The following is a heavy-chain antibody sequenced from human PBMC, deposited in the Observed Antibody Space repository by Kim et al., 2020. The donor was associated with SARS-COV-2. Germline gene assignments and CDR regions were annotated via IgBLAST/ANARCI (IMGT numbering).Heavy chain of an antibody. J-gene: IGHJ6*02. D-gene: IGHD3-3*01. CDR1: DDSLSSNNYY. Sequence: SETLSLTCTVSDDSLSSNNYYWGWIRQPPGKGLEWIGSIYYSGSTSYNPSLKSRVTVSADPSKNQLSLNLTSVTAADTAIYYCARRHTIFGVDHGMDVWGQGTTVTVSS. CDR2: IYYSGST. V-gene: IGHV4-39*01. CDR3: ARRHTIFGVDHGMDV.